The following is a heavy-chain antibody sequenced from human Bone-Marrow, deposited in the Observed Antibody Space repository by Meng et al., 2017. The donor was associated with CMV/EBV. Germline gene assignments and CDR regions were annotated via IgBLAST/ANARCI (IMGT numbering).Heavy chain of an antibody. J-gene: IGHJ6*02. Sequence: SVKDSCKASGGTFSSYAISWVRQAPGQGLEGMGGIIPIFVTANYAQKFQGRVTITTDESTSTAYMELSSLSSEDTAVYYGARDSAGFWSGYYTYYYYGMDVWGQGTTVTVSS. CDR2: IIPIFVTA. CDR3: ARDSAGFWSGYYTYYYYGMDV. CDR1: GGTFSSYA. V-gene: IGHV1-69*05. D-gene: IGHD3-3*01.